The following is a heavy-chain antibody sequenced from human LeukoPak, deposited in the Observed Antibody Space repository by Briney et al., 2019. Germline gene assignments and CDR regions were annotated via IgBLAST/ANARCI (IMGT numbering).Heavy chain of an antibody. CDR1: GFTFDDYA. D-gene: IGHD2-15*01. Sequence: SGRSLRLSCAASGFTFDDYAMHWVRQAPGKGLEWVSGISWNSGSIGYADSVKGRFTISRDNAKNSLYLQMNSLRAEDTAVYYCARDGGWVVGAFDIWGQGTMVTVSS. V-gene: IGHV3-9*01. CDR3: ARDGGWVVGAFDI. J-gene: IGHJ3*02. CDR2: ISWNSGSI.